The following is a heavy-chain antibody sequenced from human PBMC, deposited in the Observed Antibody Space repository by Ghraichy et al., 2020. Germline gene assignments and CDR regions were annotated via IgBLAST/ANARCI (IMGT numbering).Heavy chain of an antibody. CDR1: GGSISSYY. CDR3: ARGREVERDCSVSPCGIMYFFAA. CDR2: IYTSGST. D-gene: IGHD2-15*01. V-gene: IGHV4-4*07. J-gene: IGHJ4*02. Sequence: SETLSLTCTVSGGSISSYYWSWIRQPAGKGLEWMGHIYTSGSTNYNPSLKSRATMSVDTSKKQFSLKLTSLTAADTAVYYCARGREVERDCSVSPCGIMYFFAAWGQGTPVTVSS.